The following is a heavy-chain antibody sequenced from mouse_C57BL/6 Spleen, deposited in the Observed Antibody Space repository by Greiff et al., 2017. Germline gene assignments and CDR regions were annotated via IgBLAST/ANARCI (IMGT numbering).Heavy chain of an antibody. CDR3: ARGGYGSSPPFAY. CDR2: INPNNGGT. Sequence: EVKLMESGPELVKPGASVKMSCKASGYTFTDYNMHWVKQSHGKSLEWIGYINPNNGGTSYNQKFKGKATLTVNKSSSTAYMELRSLTSEDSAVYYCARGGYGSSPPFAYWGQGTLVTVSA. V-gene: IGHV1-22*01. CDR1: GYTFTDYN. J-gene: IGHJ3*01. D-gene: IGHD1-1*01.